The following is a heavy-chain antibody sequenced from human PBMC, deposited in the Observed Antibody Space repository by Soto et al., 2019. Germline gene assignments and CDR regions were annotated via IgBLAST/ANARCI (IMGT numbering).Heavy chain of an antibody. V-gene: IGHV3-15*01. CDR1: GFTFSNAW. D-gene: IGHD3-16*01. Sequence: GGSLRLSCAASGFTFSNAWMSWVRQAPGKGLEWVGRIKSKTDGGTTDYAAPVKGRFTISRDDSKNTLYLQMNSLKTEDTAVYYCTTDMTPRYYYGMDVWGQGTTVTVSS. CDR3: TTDMTPRYYYGMDV. CDR2: IKSKTDGGTT. J-gene: IGHJ6*02.